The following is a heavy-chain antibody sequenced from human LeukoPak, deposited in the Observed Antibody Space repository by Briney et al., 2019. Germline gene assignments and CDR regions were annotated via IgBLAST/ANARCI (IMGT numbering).Heavy chain of an antibody. Sequence: GGSLRLSCAASGFTFSNAWMSWVRQAPGKGLEWVGRIKSKTDGGITDYAAPVKGRFTISRDDSKNTLYLQMNSLKTEDTAVYYCTTVSLWFGEATHGGYWGQGTLVTVSS. V-gene: IGHV3-15*01. CDR1: GFTFSNAW. J-gene: IGHJ4*02. CDR3: TTVSLWFGEATHGGY. CDR2: IKSKTDGGIT. D-gene: IGHD3-10*01.